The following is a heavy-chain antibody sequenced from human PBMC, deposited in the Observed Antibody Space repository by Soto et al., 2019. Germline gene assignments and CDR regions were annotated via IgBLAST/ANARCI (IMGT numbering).Heavy chain of an antibody. CDR3: ARVLGSPVTGGVIVIRPRYFDY. Sequence: PSETLSLSCTVSGGSISSGGYYWSWIRQHPGKGLEWIGYIYYSGSTYYNPSLKSRVTISVDTSKNQFSLKLSSVTAADTAVYYCARVLGSPVTGGVIVIRPRYFDYWGQGTLVTVSS. CDR2: IYYSGST. V-gene: IGHV4-31*03. J-gene: IGHJ4*02. D-gene: IGHD3-16*02. CDR1: GGSISSGGYY.